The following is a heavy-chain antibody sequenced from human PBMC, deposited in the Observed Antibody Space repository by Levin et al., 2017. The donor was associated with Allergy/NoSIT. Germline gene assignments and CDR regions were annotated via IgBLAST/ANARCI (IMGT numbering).Heavy chain of an antibody. CDR2: IIPIFGTA. D-gene: IGHD4-17*01. CDR3: ARADYGDYPKGDYYMDV. V-gene: IGHV1-69*06. CDR1: GGTFSSYA. Sequence: SVKVSCKASGGTFSSYAISWVRQAPGQGLEWMGGIIPIFGTANYAQKFQGRVTITADKSTSTAYMELSSLRSEDTAVYYCARADYGDYPKGDYYMDVWGKGTTVTVSS. J-gene: IGHJ6*03.